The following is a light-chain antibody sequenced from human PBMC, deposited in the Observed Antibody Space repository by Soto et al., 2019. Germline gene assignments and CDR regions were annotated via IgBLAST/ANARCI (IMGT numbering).Light chain of an antibody. J-gene: IGLJ2*01. V-gene: IGLV2-14*01. CDR1: SSDVGGYNY. CDR3: SSYTSSSTIVV. Sequence: QSALTQPASVSGSPGQSITISCTGTSSDVGGYNYVSWYQQHPGKAPKLRIYEVSNRPSGVSNRFSGSKSGNTASLTISGLQAEDEAEYYCSSYTSSSTIVVFGGGTKLTVL. CDR2: EVS.